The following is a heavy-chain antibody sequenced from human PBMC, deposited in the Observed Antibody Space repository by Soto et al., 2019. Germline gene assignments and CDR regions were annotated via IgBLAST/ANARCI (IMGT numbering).Heavy chain of an antibody. V-gene: IGHV3-30*18. D-gene: IGHD1-26*01. CDR2: ISYDEINK. J-gene: IGHJ6*02. CDR3: AKDRPSGSRPYYYGMDV. CDR1: GFTFSSYG. Sequence: GSLRLSCAASGFTFSSYGMHWVRQAPGKGLEWVAIISYDEINKYYADSVKGRFTISRDNSKNTLYLQMNSLRAEDTAVYYCAKDRPSGSRPYYYGMDVWGQGTKVTDSS.